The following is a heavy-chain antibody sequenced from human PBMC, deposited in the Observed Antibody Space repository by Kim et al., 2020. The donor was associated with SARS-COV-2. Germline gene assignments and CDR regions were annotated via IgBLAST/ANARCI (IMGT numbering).Heavy chain of an antibody. CDR1: GGSFSGYY. J-gene: IGHJ3*02. CDR2: INHSGST. CDR3: ARDPRAFDI. V-gene: IGHV4-34*01. Sequence: SETLSLTCAVYGGSFSGYYWSWIRQPPGKGLEWIGEINHSGSTNYNPSLKSRVTISVDTSKNQFSLKLSSVTAADTAVYYCARDPRAFDIWGQGTMVTVS.